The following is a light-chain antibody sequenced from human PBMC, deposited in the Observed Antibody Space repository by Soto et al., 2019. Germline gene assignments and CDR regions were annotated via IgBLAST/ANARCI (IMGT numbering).Light chain of an antibody. V-gene: IGKV3-20*01. CDR3: QQYGSSGT. Sequence: EIVLTQSPATMSLSAGESATIXCRASQNVINNYLTWYQQIPGQAPRVLIYGASNRDTGIPDRFSGSGCGKDFNITISILEPEDLAVYHCQQYGSSGTFGQGIKVDIK. J-gene: IGKJ1*01. CDR1: QNVINNY. CDR2: GAS.